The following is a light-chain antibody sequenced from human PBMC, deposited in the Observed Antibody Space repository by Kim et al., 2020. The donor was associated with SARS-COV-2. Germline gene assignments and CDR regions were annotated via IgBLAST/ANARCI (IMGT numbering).Light chain of an antibody. CDR3: QQYWA. CDR1: QSVLYSSNNKNY. Sequence: SLGERATINCQSSQSVLYSSNNKNYLAWYQQKPGQPPKLLIYWASTRESGVPDRFSGSGSGTDFTLTISSLQAEDVAVYYCQQYWAFGQGTKLEI. CDR2: WAS. V-gene: IGKV4-1*01. J-gene: IGKJ2*01.